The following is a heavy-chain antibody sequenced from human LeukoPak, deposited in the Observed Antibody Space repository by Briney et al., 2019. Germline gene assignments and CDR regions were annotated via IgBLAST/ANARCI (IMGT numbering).Heavy chain of an antibody. D-gene: IGHD6-19*01. CDR2: ISNDGSNK. CDR3: AKDRIPGYSSGWFQPYYFDY. CDR1: GFTFSSYG. J-gene: IGHJ4*02. Sequence: GGSLRLSCGASGFTFSSYGMHWVRQAPGKGLEWVAAISNDGSNKYYADSVKGRFTISRDNSKNTLYLQMNSLRAEDTAVYYCAKDRIPGYSSGWFQPYYFDYWGQGTLVTVSS. V-gene: IGHV3-30*18.